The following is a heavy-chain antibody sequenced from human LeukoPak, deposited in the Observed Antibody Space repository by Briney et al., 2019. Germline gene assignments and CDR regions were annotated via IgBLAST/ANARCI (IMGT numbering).Heavy chain of an antibody. V-gene: IGHV4-30-4*01. J-gene: IGHJ4*02. D-gene: IGHD4-17*01. CDR2: IYYSGST. Sequence: SETLSLTCTVSGGSISSGDYYWSWIRQPPGKGLEWIGYIYYSGSTYYNPSLKSRVTISVDTSKNQFSLKLSSVTAADTAVYYCAGDRDYGGLDYWGQGTLVTVSS. CDR3: AGDRDYGGLDY. CDR1: GGSISSGDYY.